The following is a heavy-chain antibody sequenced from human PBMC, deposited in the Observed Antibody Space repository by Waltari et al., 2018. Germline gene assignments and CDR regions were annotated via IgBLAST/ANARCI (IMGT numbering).Heavy chain of an antibody. J-gene: IGHJ2*01. Sequence: EEQLVESGGGLVQPGGSLRLSCAASGFTFRSSWMSWVRQAPGKGLEWVANLNQVGGTTCEVDSVKGRFTIAKDNAKSALFLQMDNLRAEDTAVYFCARDYLFFDVWGRGTMVSVSS. CDR3: ARDYLFFDV. CDR1: GFTFRSSW. D-gene: IGHD1-26*01. CDR2: LNQVGGTT. V-gene: IGHV3-7*01.